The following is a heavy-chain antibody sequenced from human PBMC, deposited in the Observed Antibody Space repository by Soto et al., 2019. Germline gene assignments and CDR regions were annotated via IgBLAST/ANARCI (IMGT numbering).Heavy chain of an antibody. CDR1: GFTFSDYA. D-gene: IGHD6-13*01. CDR2: ISGVGGST. CDR3: AKQRVGSSWYRDFDL. V-gene: IGHV3-23*01. Sequence: ERQLLESGGGLVQPGGSLRLSCAASGFTFSDYAMSWVRQGPGKELEWASGISGVGGSTYYPDSVKGRFTISRDNSKNTVYLQMNNLTADDTAVYYCAKQRVGSSWYRDFDLWGQGTLVTVSS. J-gene: IGHJ4*02.